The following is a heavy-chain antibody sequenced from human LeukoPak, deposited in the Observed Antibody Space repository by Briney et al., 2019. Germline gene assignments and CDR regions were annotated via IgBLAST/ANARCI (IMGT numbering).Heavy chain of an antibody. J-gene: IGHJ5*02. Sequence: PSETLSLTCAVSGGSISSSNWWSWIRQPPGKGLEWIGEINHSGSTNYNPSLKSRVTISVDTSKNQFSLKLSSVTAADTAVYYCARAGFGPYCGGDCYSTRFDPWGQGTLVTVSS. D-gene: IGHD2-21*02. V-gene: IGHV4-4*02. CDR1: GGSISSSNW. CDR3: ARAGFGPYCGGDCYSTRFDP. CDR2: INHSGST.